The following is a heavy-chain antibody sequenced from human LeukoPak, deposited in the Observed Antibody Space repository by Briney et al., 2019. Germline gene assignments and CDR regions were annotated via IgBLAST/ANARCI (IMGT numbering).Heavy chain of an antibody. CDR2: ISNNGGST. V-gene: IGHV3-64*02. J-gene: IGHJ6*03. CDR1: GFPFSSYG. CDR3: ARDREMVAFGGVREYYYFHYMDV. D-gene: IGHD3-16*01. Sequence: PGGSLRLSCAASGFPFSSYGMHWFRQAPGKGLEYVSAISNNGGSTFYADSVKGRFTISRDNSKNTLYLQMGSLRAEDKGVYFCARDREMVAFGGVREYYYFHYMDVWGTGTTVTVSS.